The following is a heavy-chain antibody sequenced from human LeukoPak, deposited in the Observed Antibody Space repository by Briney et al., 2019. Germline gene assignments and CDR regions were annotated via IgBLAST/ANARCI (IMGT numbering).Heavy chain of an antibody. CDR1: GFTFSSYE. CDR3: AKAVSGPPSPYLDC. CDR2: ISGSGQSA. D-gene: IGHD1-14*01. J-gene: IGHJ4*02. V-gene: IGHV3-23*01. Sequence: GGSLRLSCAASGFTFSSYEMNWVRQAPGKGLEWVSGISGSGQSAYYADAVRGRLTVSRDNSKNTLYLEMNSLRAEDTAVYYCAKAVSGPPSPYLDCWGQGTLVTVSS.